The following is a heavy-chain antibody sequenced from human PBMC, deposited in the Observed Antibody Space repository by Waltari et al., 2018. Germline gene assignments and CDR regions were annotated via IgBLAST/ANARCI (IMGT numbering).Heavy chain of an antibody. D-gene: IGHD2-2*01. CDR2: IFYSGST. V-gene: IGHV4-59*01. CDR3: ASNLYCSSTSCYAGGGWFDP. J-gene: IGHJ5*02. Sequence: QVQLQESGPGLVKPSETLSLTCTVSGGSISSYYWRWLRPPPGKGLEWIGYIFYSGSTNYNPSLKSRVTISVDTSKNQFSLKLSSVTAADTAVYYCASNLYCSSTSCYAGGGWFDPWGQGTLVTVSS. CDR1: GGSISSYY.